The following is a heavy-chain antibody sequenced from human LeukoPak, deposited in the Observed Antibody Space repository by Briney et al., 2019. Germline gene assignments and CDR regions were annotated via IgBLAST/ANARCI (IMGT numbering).Heavy chain of an antibody. CDR2: INHSGST. Sequence: KPSETLSLTCAVYGESFSHYYWSWIRQPPGKGLEWIGEINHSGSTNYNPSLKSRVTISVDTSKNQFSLKLSSVTAADTAVYYCARDLHYYYYYYMDVWGKGTTVTVSS. V-gene: IGHV4-34*01. CDR1: GESFSHYY. CDR3: ARDLHYYYYYYMDV. J-gene: IGHJ6*03.